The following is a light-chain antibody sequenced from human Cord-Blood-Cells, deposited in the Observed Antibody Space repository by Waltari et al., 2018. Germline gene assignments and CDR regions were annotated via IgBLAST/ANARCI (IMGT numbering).Light chain of an antibody. CDR1: AFPKQY. CDR3: QSADSSGTYVV. V-gene: IGLV3-25*03. J-gene: IGLJ2*01. Sequence: YEPPQPPSVSVAPVPTARLTSSGAAFPKQYAYWYQQKPGQAPVLVIYKDSERPSGIPERFSGSSSGTTVTLTISGVQAEDEADYYCQSADSSGTYVVFGGGTKLTVL. CDR2: KDS.